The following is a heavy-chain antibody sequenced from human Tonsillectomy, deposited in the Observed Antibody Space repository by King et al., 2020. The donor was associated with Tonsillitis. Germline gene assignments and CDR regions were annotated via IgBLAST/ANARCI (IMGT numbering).Heavy chain of an antibody. V-gene: IGHV3-7*01. J-gene: IGHJ4*02. D-gene: IGHD1-14*01. CDR2: IKQDGSEK. CDR3: ARDIKSQAQSFDH. CDR1: GFTFSSYW. Sequence: EVQLVESGGGLVQPGGSLRLSCAASGFTFSSYWMSWVRQAPGKGLEWVANIKQDGSEKYYVDSVKGRFTISRDNAKNSLYLQMNSLRAEDTAVYYCARDIKSQAQSFDHWGQGTLVTVSS.